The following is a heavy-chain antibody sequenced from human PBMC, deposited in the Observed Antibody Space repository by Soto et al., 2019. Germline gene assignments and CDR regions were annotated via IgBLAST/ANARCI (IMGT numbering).Heavy chain of an antibody. V-gene: IGHV1-18*04. CDR2: VHFYNGKT. J-gene: IGHJ6*02. CDR1: DYSFISNG. D-gene: IGHD5-18*01. Sequence: QGLLVQSEAEVKKPGASVRVSCTATDYSFISNGISWVRQAPGQGLEWLGWVHFYNGKTEYTQNIQGRVTMTAATSTPTAYLELRSLRSDDTAVYYCESDKWRPNTGVPQLHYYGVDVWGQGTTVTVSS. CDR3: ESDKWRPNTGVPQLHYYGVDV.